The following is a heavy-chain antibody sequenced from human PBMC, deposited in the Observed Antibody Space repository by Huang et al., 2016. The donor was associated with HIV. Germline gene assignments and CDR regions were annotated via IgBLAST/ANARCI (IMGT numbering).Heavy chain of an antibody. CDR3: ARYRLTGTFLDS. J-gene: IGHJ4*02. Sequence: QVQLVQSGSELRKPGASVKVSGKASGYTFTTYRLIWVRQAPGQGLEWRGWINTKTGKPTYAQGFTGRFVFSLDTTVNTAYLQISSLKTDDTAKYFCARYRLTGTFLDSWGQGTQVTVSS. CDR2: INTKTGKP. V-gene: IGHV7-4-1*02. D-gene: IGHD3-9*01. CDR1: GYTFTTYR.